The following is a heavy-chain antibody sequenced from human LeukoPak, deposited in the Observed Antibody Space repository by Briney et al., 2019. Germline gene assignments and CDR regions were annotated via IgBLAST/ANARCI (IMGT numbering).Heavy chain of an antibody. V-gene: IGHV4-61*02. CDR3: AIEITYYYDSSGYYYYFDY. Sequence: SETLSLTCTVSGGSISSGSYYWSWIRQPAGKGLEWIGRIYTSGSTNYNPSLKSRVTISVDTPKNQFSLKLSSVTAADTAVYYCAIEITYYYDSSGYYYYFDYWGQGTLVTVSS. J-gene: IGHJ4*02. CDR1: GGSISSGSYY. CDR2: IYTSGST. D-gene: IGHD3-22*01.